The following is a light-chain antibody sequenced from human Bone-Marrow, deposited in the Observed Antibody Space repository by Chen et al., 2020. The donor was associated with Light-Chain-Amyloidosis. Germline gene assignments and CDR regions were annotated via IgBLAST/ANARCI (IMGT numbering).Light chain of an antibody. V-gene: IGLV2-14*01. Sequence: QSALTQPASVSGSPGQSITISCTGTSSDVGGDNHVSWYQQHPDKAPKLMIYEVTNRPSWVPDRFSGSKADNTASLTISGLQTEDEADYCCSSYTITNTLVFGRGTRVTVL. CDR1: SSDVGGDNH. J-gene: IGLJ1*01. CDR3: SSYTITNTLV. CDR2: EVT.